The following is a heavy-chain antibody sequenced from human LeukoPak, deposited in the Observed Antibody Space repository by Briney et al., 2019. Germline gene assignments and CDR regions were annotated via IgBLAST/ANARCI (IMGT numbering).Heavy chain of an antibody. D-gene: IGHD2-2*01. CDR2: ISSSGSTI. V-gene: IGHV3-11*01. CDR3: ARAGGGLIVVVPASFDY. CDR1: GFTFSDYY. J-gene: IGHJ4*02. Sequence: MTGGSLRLSCAASGFTFSDYYMSWIRQAPGKGLEWVSYISSSGSTIYYADSVKGRFTISRDNAKNSLYLQMNSLRAEDTAVYYCARAGGGLIVVVPASFDYWGQGTLVTVSS.